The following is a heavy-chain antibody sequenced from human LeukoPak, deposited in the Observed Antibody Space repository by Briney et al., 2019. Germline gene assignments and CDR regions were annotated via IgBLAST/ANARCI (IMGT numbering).Heavy chain of an antibody. CDR2: ISSGSSTI. CDR1: GFTFSSFS. D-gene: IGHD2-15*01. CDR3: AKDHSGPTWYYYGMDV. J-gene: IGHJ6*02. Sequence: PGGSLRLSCAASGFTFSSFSMNWVRQAPGKGLEWVSYISSGSSTIYYADSVKGRFTISRDNAKNSLYLQVNSLRAEDTATYYCAKDHSGPTWYYYGMDVWGQGTTVTVSS. V-gene: IGHV3-48*01.